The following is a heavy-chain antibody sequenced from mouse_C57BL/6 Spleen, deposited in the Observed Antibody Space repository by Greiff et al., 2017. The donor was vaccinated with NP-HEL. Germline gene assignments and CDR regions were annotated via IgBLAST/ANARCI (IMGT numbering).Heavy chain of an antibody. V-gene: IGHV1-52*01. Sequence: QVQLQQPGAELVRPGSSVKLSCKASGYTFTSYWMHWVKQRPIQGLEWIGNIDPSDSETHYNQKFKDKATLTVDKSSSTAYMQLSILTSEDSAVYYCARFYYGNYDYWGQGTTLTVSS. CDR1: GYTFTSYW. J-gene: IGHJ2*01. D-gene: IGHD2-1*01. CDR2: IDPSDSET. CDR3: ARFYYGNYDY.